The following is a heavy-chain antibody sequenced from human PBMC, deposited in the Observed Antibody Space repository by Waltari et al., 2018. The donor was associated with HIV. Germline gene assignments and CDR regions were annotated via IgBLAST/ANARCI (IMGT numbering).Heavy chain of an antibody. Sequence: QVLLQASGPGLVKPSETLSLTCTVSGGSITSYYWSWIRQSPGKGLEWIGYICYSGSTNYNPSLKSRATISVDTSTNQVSLKLSSVTAAYTAVYYCASRGMHYYDSSGYYSWGQGTLVTVSS. V-gene: IGHV4-59*01. D-gene: IGHD3-22*01. CDR3: ASRGMHYYDSSGYYS. CDR1: GGSITSYY. CDR2: ICYSGST. J-gene: IGHJ4*02.